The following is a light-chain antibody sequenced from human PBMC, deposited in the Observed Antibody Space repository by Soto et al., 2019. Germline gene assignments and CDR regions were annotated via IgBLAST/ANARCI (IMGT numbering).Light chain of an antibody. CDR3: QQYPTAPLP. V-gene: IGKV3-20*01. CDR1: QSVPKNY. CDR2: DAS. Sequence: EIVLTQSPGTLSLSPGEGATLSCRASQSVPKNYVAWYKQKPGQAPRLLIYDASSRATDIPDRFSGSGSESDFSLTISGLEPEDFPVYYCQQYPTAPLPFGGGPKVEL. J-gene: IGKJ4*01.